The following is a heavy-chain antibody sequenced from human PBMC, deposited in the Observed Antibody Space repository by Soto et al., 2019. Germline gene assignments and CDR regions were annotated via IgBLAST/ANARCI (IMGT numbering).Heavy chain of an antibody. CDR3: ARAPGETIFGVVIMTYCGMDV. D-gene: IGHD3-3*01. V-gene: IGHV3-33*01. Sequence: PGGSLRLSCAASGFTFSSYGMHWVRQAPCKGLEWVAVIWYDGSNKYYTDSVKGRFTISRDNSKNTLYLQMNSLRAEDTAVYYCARAPGETIFGVVIMTYCGMDVWGQGTTVTVSS. CDR1: GFTFSSYG. CDR2: IWYDGSNK. J-gene: IGHJ6*02.